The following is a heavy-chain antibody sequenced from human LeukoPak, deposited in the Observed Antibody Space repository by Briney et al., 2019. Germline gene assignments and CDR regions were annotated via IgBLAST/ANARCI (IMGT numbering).Heavy chain of an antibody. Sequence: SETLSLTCTVSGGSVSSGSYYWSWIRQPPGKGLEWIGYIYYSGSTNYNPSLKSRVTVSVDTSKNQFSLKLSSVTAADTAVYHCAREAMYSYGNNFDYWGQGTLVTVSS. CDR1: GGSVSSGSYY. CDR3: AREAMYSYGNNFDY. CDR2: IYYSGST. D-gene: IGHD5-18*01. V-gene: IGHV4-61*01. J-gene: IGHJ4*02.